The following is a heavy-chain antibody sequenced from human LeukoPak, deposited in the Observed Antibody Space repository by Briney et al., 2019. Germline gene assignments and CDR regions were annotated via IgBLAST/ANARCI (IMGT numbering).Heavy chain of an antibody. D-gene: IGHD1-14*01. CDR3: ARGSGVGYYYYYYGMDV. Sequence: ASVKDSCKASGYTFTGYYMHWVRQAPGQGLEWMGWINPNSGGTNYAQKFQGWVTMTRDTSISTAYMELSRLRSDDTAVYYCARGSGVGYYYYYYGMDVWGQGTTVTVSS. J-gene: IGHJ6*02. V-gene: IGHV1-2*04. CDR1: GYTFTGYY. CDR2: INPNSGGT.